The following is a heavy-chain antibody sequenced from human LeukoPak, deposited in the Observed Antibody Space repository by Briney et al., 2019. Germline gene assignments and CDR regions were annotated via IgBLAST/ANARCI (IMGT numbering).Heavy chain of an antibody. J-gene: IGHJ4*02. CDR3: ARVAAALDY. V-gene: IGHV3-7*03. CDR1: GFTFSSYA. Sequence: GGSLRLSCAASGFTFSSYAMSWVRQAPGKGLEWVANIKQDGSEKYYVDSVKGRFTISRDNAKNSLYLQMNSLRAEDTAVYYCARVAAALDYWGQGTLVTVSS. CDR2: IKQDGSEK. D-gene: IGHD2-15*01.